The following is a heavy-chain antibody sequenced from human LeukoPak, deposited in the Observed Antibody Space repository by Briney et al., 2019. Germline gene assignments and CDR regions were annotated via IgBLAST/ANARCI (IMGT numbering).Heavy chain of an antibody. CDR1: GFTFSSYA. CDR3: ARARVGGYLSGTDAFDI. V-gene: IGHV3-21*01. J-gene: IGHJ3*02. Sequence: TGGSLRLSCAASGFTFSSYAMHWVRQAPGKGLEWVSSISSSSSYIYYADSVKGRFTISRDNAKNSLYLQMNSLRAEDTAVYYCARARVGGYLSGTDAFDIWGQGTMVTVSS. CDR2: ISSSSSYI. D-gene: IGHD3-22*01.